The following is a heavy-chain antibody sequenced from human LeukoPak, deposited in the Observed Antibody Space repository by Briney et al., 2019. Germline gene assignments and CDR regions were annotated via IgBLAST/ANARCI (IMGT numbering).Heavy chain of an antibody. V-gene: IGHV5-51*01. Sequence: GESLKISRQGSGYRFTSYWNGWGRQMPGKGLELMGIIYPCDSDTRYSPSFQGQVAISADKSISSAYLQWSSLKASDTAMYYCARSSWGYCSGGSCLLYYFDYWGQGTLVTVSS. CDR1: GYRFTSYW. J-gene: IGHJ4*02. CDR2: IYPCDSDT. D-gene: IGHD2-15*01. CDR3: ARSSWGYCSGGSCLLYYFDY.